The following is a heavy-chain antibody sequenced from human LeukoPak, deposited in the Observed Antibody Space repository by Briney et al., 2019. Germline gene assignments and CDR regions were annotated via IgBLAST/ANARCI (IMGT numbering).Heavy chain of an antibody. CDR3: AKEIVVVPAETYYYYGMDV. Sequence: PGTSLRLSCAASGFVFSTYGMHWVRQAPGKGLEWVAVIWSHGNTKKYADSVTGRFTISRDNSKNTLYLQMNSLRAEDTAVYYCAKEIVVVPAETYYYYGMDVWGQGTTVTVSS. CDR2: IWSHGNTK. CDR1: GFVFSTYG. D-gene: IGHD2-2*01. V-gene: IGHV3-33*06. J-gene: IGHJ6*02.